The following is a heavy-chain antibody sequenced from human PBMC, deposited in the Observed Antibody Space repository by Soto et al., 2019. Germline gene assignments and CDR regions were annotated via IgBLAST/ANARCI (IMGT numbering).Heavy chain of an antibody. CDR1: NGSISGFY. CDR2: IHYSGRT. J-gene: IGHJ4*02. CDR3: VRVGVGIGNHFDS. V-gene: IGHV4-59*12. D-gene: IGHD1-26*01. Sequence: SETLSLTCSVSNGSISGFYWTWIRQPPGKILEWIGYIHYSGRTDYNPSLTSRATMSVDTSKNQFSLNLKSITAADTAAYYCVRVGVGIGNHFDSWGRGTLVTVSS.